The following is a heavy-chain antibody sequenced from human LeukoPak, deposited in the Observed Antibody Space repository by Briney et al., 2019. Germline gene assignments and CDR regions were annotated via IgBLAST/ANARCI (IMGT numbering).Heavy chain of an antibody. V-gene: IGHV3-30-3*01. CDR2: ISYDGGNK. J-gene: IGHJ4*02. CDR3: ARDAYDKNGYYRIFGS. CDR1: RFIFSTYA. D-gene: IGHD3-22*01. Sequence: GRSLRLSCAASRFIFSTYAMHWVRQAPGKGLEWVAVISYDGGNKYFADSVKGRFTISRDNSKNTLYLQMNSLRADDTAVYYCARDAYDKNGYYRIFGSWGQGTLVTVSS.